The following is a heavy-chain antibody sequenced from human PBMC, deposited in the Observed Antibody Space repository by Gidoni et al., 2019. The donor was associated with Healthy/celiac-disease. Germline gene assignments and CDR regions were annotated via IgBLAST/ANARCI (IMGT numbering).Heavy chain of an antibody. D-gene: IGHD2-15*01. CDR1: GGSFSGYY. J-gene: IGHJ5*02. Sequence: QVQLQQWGAGLCKPSETLSLTCAVYGGSFSGYYWSWIRQPPGKGLEWIGEINHSGSTNYNPSLKSRVTISVDTSKNQFSLKLSSVTAADTAVYYCARVGYCSGGSCYVLVDPWGQGTLVTVSS. CDR3: ARVGYCSGGSCYVLVDP. CDR2: INHSGST. V-gene: IGHV4-34*01.